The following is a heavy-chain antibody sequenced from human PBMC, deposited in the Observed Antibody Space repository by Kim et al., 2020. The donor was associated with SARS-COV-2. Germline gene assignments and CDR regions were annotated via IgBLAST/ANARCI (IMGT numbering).Heavy chain of an antibody. V-gene: IGHV3-73*01. D-gene: IGHD1-1*01. CDR1: GFTFSGSA. CDR3: TSVPGTTLAFWDAVDI. J-gene: IGHJ3*02. Sequence: GGSLRLSCAASGFTFSGSAMHWVRQASGKGLEWVGRIRSKANSYATAYAASVKGRFSISRDDSKNTAYLQMNSLKTEDTAVYYCTSVPGTTLAFWDAVDIWGQGTMVTVSS. CDR2: IRSKANSYAT.